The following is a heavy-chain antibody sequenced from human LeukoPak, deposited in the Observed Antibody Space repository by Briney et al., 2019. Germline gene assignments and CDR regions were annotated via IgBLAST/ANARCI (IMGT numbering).Heavy chain of an antibody. Sequence: SETLSLTCTVSGGSISSYYWSWIRQPPGKGLEWIGYIYYSGSTNYNPSLKSRVTISVDTSKNQFSLRLSSVTAADTAVYYCARVTGYMTEDYFDYWGQGTLITVSS. V-gene: IGHV4-59*01. CDR3: ARVTGYMTEDYFDY. CDR2: IYYSGST. D-gene: IGHD6-13*01. J-gene: IGHJ4*02. CDR1: GGSISSYY.